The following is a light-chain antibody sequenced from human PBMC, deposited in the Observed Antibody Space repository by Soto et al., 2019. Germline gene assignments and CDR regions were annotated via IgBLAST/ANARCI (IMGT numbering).Light chain of an antibody. CDR1: RTAASY. V-gene: IGKV1-39*01. Sequence: IQMTQSPSSLSASVGDRVTITCGASRTAASYLNWYQQRPGKAPKLLIRAASRLESGVPARFSGSGSGTEFTLTISSLQPEDVATYYCQQSFNTPFTFGPGTKVDV. CDR2: AAS. CDR3: QQSFNTPFT. J-gene: IGKJ3*01.